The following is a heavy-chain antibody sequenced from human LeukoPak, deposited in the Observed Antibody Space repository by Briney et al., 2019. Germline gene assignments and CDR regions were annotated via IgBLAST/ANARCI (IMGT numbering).Heavy chain of an antibody. D-gene: IGHD6-13*01. J-gene: IGHJ4*02. CDR1: GGSFSGYY. Sequence: PSETLSLTCAVYGGSFSGYYWSWIRQPPGKGLEYIGQINHSGSTNYNPSLKSRVTISVDTSKNQFSLKLSSVTAADTAVYYCAREIPGYSSSWYFDYWGQGTLVTVSS. V-gene: IGHV4-34*01. CDR3: AREIPGYSSSWYFDY. CDR2: INHSGST.